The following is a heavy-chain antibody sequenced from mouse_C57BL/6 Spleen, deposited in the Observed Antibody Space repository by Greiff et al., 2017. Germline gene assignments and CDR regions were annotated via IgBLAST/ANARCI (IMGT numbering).Heavy chain of an antibody. CDR3: ASGVRIPYYAMDY. CDR1: GYTFTSYW. D-gene: IGHD2-13*01. J-gene: IGHJ4*01. Sequence: VQLQQPGAELVKPGASVKLSCKASGYTFTSYWMHWVKQRPGQGLEWIGMIHPNSGSTNYNEKFKSKATLTVDKSSSTAYMQLSSLTSEDSAVYYCASGVRIPYYAMDYWGQGTSFTVSS. CDR2: IHPNSGST. V-gene: IGHV1-64*01.